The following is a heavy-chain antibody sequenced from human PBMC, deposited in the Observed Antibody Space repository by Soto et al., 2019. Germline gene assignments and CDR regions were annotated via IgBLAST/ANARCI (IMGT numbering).Heavy chain of an antibody. CDR1: GFSLSTSGVG. D-gene: IGHD3-3*01. V-gene: IGHV2-5*01. CDR3: AHSRYYDFWSGYYDGMDV. CDR2: IYWNDDK. Sequence: SGPTLVKPTQTLTLTCTFSGFSLSTSGVGVGWIRQPPGKALEWLALIYWNDDKRNSPSLKSRLTITKDTSKNQVVLKMTNMDPVDTATYYCAHSRYYDFWSGYYDGMDVWGQGTTVTVSS. J-gene: IGHJ6*02.